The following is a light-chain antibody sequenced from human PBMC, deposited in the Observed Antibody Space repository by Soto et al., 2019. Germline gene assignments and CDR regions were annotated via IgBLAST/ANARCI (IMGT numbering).Light chain of an antibody. CDR2: GAS. J-gene: IGKJ2*01. Sequence: EILMTQSPATLSVSPGERATLSCRASQSVSHNLAWYQQKPGQAPRLLFYGASTRATGIPARFSGSGSGTDFTLTISSLEPEDFAVYYCQQRSNWPPYTFGQGTKLEIK. CDR3: QQRSNWPPYT. CDR1: QSVSHN. V-gene: IGKV3-11*01.